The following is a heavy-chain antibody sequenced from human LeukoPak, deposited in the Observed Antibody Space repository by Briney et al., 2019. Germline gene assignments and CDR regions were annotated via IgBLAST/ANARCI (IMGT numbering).Heavy chain of an antibody. Sequence: GGSLRLSCAASGFTFSSHGMHWVRQAPGKGLEWVAVIWYDGSNKYYADSVKGRFTISRDNSKNTLYLQMNSLRAEDTAVYYCAKGPGRHCSGGSCPVYYYYYYMDVWGKGTTVTVSS. V-gene: IGHV3-33*06. CDR1: GFTFSSHG. CDR3: AKGPGRHCSGGSCPVYYYYYYMDV. J-gene: IGHJ6*03. CDR2: IWYDGSNK. D-gene: IGHD2-15*01.